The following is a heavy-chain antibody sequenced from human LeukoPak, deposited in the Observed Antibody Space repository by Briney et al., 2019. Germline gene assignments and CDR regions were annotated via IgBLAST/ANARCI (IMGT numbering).Heavy chain of an antibody. V-gene: IGHV4-39*01. CDR2: MYYSGST. CDR1: GGSISSSSYY. CDR3: ARHRNYYYYYMDV. Sequence: NPSETLSLTCSVSGGSISSSSYYWGWIRQPPGKGLEWIGSMYYSGSTYYNPSLKSRVTISVDTSKNQFSLKLSSVTAADTAVYYCARHRNYYYYYMDVWGKGTTVTVSS. J-gene: IGHJ6*03.